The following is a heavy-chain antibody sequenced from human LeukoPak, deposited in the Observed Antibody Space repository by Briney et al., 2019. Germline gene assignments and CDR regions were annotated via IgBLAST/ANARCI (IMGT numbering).Heavy chain of an antibody. D-gene: IGHD2-15*01. Sequence: SETLSLTCAVYGGSFSGYYWSWIRQPPGKGLEWIGEINHSGSTNYNPSLKSRVAISVDTSKNQFSLKLSSVTAADTAVYYCARGSQSLGYCSGGSCRAKIFDYWGQGTLVTVSS. CDR1: GGSFSGYY. V-gene: IGHV4-34*01. J-gene: IGHJ4*02. CDR2: INHSGST. CDR3: ARGSQSLGYCSGGSCRAKIFDY.